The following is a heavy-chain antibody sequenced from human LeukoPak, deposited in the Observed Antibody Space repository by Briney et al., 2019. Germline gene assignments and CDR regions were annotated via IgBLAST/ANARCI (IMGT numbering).Heavy chain of an antibody. CDR1: GFTFSSYS. D-gene: IGHD2-15*01. Sequence: GGSLRLSCAASGFTFSSYSMNWVRQAPGKGLEWVAVISYDGSNKYYADSVKGRFTISRDNSKNTLYLQMNSLRAEDTAVYYCASGVVVAATQVDPWGQGTLVTVSS. J-gene: IGHJ5*02. CDR2: ISYDGSNK. CDR3: ASGVVVAATQVDP. V-gene: IGHV3-30*03.